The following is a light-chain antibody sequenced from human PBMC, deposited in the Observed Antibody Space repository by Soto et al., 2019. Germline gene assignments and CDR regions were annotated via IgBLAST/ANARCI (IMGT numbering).Light chain of an antibody. CDR3: SSFTNSILV. CDR2: EVR. V-gene: IGLV2-14*01. CDR1: NTDVGGYNY. J-gene: IGLJ3*02. Sequence: QSALTQPASVSGSPGQSITVSCTGTNTDVGGYNYVSWYQHRPGKAPRLMIYEVRNRLSGVSNRFSGSKSGNTASLTISGLQSEDEADYYCSSFTNSILVFGGGTKLTVL.